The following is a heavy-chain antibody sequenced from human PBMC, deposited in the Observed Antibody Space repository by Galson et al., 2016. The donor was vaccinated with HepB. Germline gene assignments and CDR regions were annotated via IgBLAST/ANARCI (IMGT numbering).Heavy chain of an antibody. V-gene: IGHV3-21*01. J-gene: IGHJ4*02. Sequence: SLRLSCAASGFTFSSYSMNWVRQAPGKGLEWVSSISSSRSYIYYADSVKGRFTISRDNAKNSLFLQMSSLRAEDTAVYYCARDGYDGSGYYYPRVFNYWGQGTLVTVSS. CDR2: ISSSRSYI. D-gene: IGHD3-22*01. CDR1: GFTFSSYS. CDR3: ARDGYDGSGYYYPRVFNY.